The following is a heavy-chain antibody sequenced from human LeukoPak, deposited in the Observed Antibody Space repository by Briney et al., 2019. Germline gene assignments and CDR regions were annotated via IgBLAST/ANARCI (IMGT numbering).Heavy chain of an antibody. CDR2: INPSGGST. CDR3: ARPTVTNGWFDP. D-gene: IGHD4-11*01. J-gene: IGHJ5*02. CDR1: GYTFTSYY. V-gene: IGHV1-46*03. Sequence: ASVKGSCKASGYTFTSYYMHWVRQAPGQGLEWMGIINPSGGSTSYAQKFQGRVTMTRDTSTSTVYMELSSLRSEDTAVYYCARPTVTNGWFDPWGQGTLVTVSS.